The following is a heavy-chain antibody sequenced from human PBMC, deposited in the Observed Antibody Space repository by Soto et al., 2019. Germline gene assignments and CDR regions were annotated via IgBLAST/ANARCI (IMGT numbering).Heavy chain of an antibody. CDR1: GFTFSSHW. D-gene: IGHD2-15*01. V-gene: IGHV3-7*01. CDR3: ARDGVDAGLYFDY. Sequence: GGSLIISCTASGFTFSSHWMCWVRQAPGKGLEWVATINQGGSEKYYVDSVKGRFTISRDNAKNSLYLQVNSLRVEDTAVYYCARDGVDAGLYFDYWGQGALVNVSS. J-gene: IGHJ4*02. CDR2: INQGGSEK.